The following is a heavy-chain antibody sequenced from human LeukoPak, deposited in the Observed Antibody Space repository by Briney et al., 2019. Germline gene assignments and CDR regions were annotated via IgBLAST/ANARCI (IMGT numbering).Heavy chain of an antibody. CDR2: FYTSGST. V-gene: IGHV4-4*07. J-gene: IGHJ6*03. D-gene: IGHD6-13*01. Sequence: PSETLSLTCTVSSDSISSYYWSWIRQPAGKGLEWIGRFYTSGSTNYNPSLKSRVTISVDKSKNQFSLKLSSVTAADTAVYYCTRGLYSNSYYYYYMDVWGKATTVTVSS. CDR3: TRGLYSNSYYYYYMDV. CDR1: SDSISSYY.